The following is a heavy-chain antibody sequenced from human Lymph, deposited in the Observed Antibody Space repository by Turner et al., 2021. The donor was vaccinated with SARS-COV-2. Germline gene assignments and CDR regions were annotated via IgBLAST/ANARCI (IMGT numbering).Heavy chain of an antibody. Sequence: HVQLVQSGAEVKKPGSSVQVSCKASGGTFSIYAITWVRQAPGQGLEWMGGIIPILAKANYAQKFQGRVTITADKSTSTAYMELSSLRSEDTDVYYCARDSPYCSSTSCYDPWGQGTLVTVSS. CDR1: GGTFSIYA. D-gene: IGHD2-2*01. CDR3: ARDSPYCSSTSCYDP. J-gene: IGHJ5*02. V-gene: IGHV1-69*10. CDR2: IIPILAKA.